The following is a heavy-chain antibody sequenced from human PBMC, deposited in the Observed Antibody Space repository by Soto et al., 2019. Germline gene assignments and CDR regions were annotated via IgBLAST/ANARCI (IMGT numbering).Heavy chain of an antibody. CDR1: GYTFTSYY. J-gene: IGHJ3*02. Sequence: QVQLVQSGAEVKKPGASVKVSCKASGYTFTSYYMHWVRQAPGQGLEWMGIINPSGGSTSYAQKFQGTVTMTRDTSTSTVYMELSSLISEDTAVHYCATGDGDYLDAFDIWGQGTMVTVSS. CDR3: ATGDGDYLDAFDI. CDR2: INPSGGST. V-gene: IGHV1-46*01. D-gene: IGHD4-17*01.